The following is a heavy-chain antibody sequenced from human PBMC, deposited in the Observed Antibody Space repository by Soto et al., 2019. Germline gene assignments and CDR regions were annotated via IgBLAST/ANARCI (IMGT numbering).Heavy chain of an antibody. CDR3: ERDNGNYDLDF. CDR2: VYYSGST. Sequence: WTWIRQPPGQGLEWIGYVYYSGSTSYNPSLKSRVTISLDMSKSQFSLNLSSVTAADTAFYYCERDNGNYDLDFWGQGSLVTVSS. V-gene: IGHV4-59*01. J-gene: IGHJ4*02. D-gene: IGHD1-7*01.